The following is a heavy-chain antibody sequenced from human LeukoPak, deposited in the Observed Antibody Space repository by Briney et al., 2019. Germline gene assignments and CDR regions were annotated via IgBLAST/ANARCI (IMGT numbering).Heavy chain of an antibody. CDR3: ARRMTILWWPFDY. Sequence: KPSETLSLTCAVSGYSISSGYYWGWIRQPPGKGLEWLGSIYHSGSTYYNPSLKSRVTISVDTSKNQFSLKLSSVTAADTAVYYCARRMTILWWPFDYWGQGTLVTVSS. V-gene: IGHV4-38-2*01. J-gene: IGHJ4*02. CDR2: IYHSGST. CDR1: GYSISSGYY. D-gene: IGHD2-21*01.